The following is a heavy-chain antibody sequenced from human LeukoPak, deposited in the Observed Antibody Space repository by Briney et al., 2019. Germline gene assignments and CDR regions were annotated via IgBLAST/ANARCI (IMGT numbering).Heavy chain of an antibody. CDR3: AKIFRAYSSNWYVDY. CDR1: GFTFSRYG. D-gene: IGHD6-13*01. CDR2: ISYDGNNK. Sequence: GRSLRLSCAASGFTFSRYGMYWVRQAPGKGLEWVAVISYDGNNKYYEDSVKGRFTISRDNSKNTLYLQMNSLRAEDTALYYCAKIFRAYSSNWYVDYWGQGTLVTVSS. V-gene: IGHV3-30*18. J-gene: IGHJ4*02.